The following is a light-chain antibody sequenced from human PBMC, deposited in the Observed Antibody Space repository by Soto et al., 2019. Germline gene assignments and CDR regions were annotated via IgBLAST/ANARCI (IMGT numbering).Light chain of an antibody. CDR1: QNSNRW. V-gene: IGKV1-5*01. CDR2: DAS. Sequence: DMQMTQSPSTLSASVGDRVTITCRASQNSNRWLAWYQQRPGKAPKLLMYDASTLESGVPSRFSGSGSGTEFTLTISSLQPDDSATYDCQQYNSFFGQGTKLEIK. J-gene: IGKJ2*01. CDR3: QQYNSF.